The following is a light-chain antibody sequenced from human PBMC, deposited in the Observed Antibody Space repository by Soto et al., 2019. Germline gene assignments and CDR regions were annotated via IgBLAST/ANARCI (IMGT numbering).Light chain of an antibody. CDR3: HQRQYWPPIT. Sequence: EKXIRXCRAIQSVSSSYLAWYQQKPGQAPRLLISDASNRATGIPARFSGSGSGTDFTLTISSLEPEDFAVYYCHQRQYWPPITFGQGTRLEIK. CDR1: QSVSSSY. V-gene: IGKV3-11*01. J-gene: IGKJ5*01. CDR2: DAS.